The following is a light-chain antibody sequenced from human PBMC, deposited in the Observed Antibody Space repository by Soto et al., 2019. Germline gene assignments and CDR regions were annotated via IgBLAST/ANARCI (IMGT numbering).Light chain of an antibody. V-gene: IGKV1-39*01. CDR3: QQSYRTPT. J-gene: IGKJ4*01. CDR2: AAS. Sequence: DIQMTQSPSSLSASVGDRVTITCRASQSISIYLNWYQQKPGKAPMLLIYAASSLQTGVPSRFGGSGSGTDFTLTISSLQPEDFATYYCQQSYRTPTFGGGTKVDIK. CDR1: QSISIY.